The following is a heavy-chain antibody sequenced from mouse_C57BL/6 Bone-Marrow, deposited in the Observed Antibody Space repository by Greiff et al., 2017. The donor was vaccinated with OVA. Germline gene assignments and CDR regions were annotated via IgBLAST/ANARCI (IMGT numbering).Heavy chain of an antibody. CDR3: ARDYYSNFDY. Sequence: EVQVVESGGGLVKPGGSLKLSCAASGFTFSSYAMSWVRQTPETRLEWVATISDGGSYTYYPDNVKGRFTISRDNAKNNLYLQMSHLKSEDTAMYYCARDYYSNFDYWGQGTTLTVSS. CDR1: GFTFSSYA. CDR2: ISDGGSYT. J-gene: IGHJ2*01. V-gene: IGHV5-4*01. D-gene: IGHD2-12*01.